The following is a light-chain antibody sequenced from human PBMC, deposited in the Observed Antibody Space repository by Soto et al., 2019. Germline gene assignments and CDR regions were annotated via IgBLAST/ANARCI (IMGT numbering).Light chain of an antibody. CDR1: SSDVGDYNY. J-gene: IGLJ2*01. Sequence: QSALTQPASVSGSPGQSITISCTGTSSDVGDYNYVSWYQQDPGKAPKLMIYDVSNRPSGVSNRFSGSKSGNTASLTISGLQAEAEADYYCSSYTSSSTLVVFGGGTKLTVL. CDR3: SSYTSSSTLVV. CDR2: DVS. V-gene: IGLV2-14*01.